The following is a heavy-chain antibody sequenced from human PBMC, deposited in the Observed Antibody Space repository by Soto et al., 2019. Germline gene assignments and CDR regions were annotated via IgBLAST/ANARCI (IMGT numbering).Heavy chain of an antibody. Sequence: QVQLVQSGAAVKRPGASVTVSCKASGYPFPSYGISWVRQAPGQGLAWMGWIGAYNGNTNYAQKVQGRLTMTSDKSTSTAYMELRSLRSDDTAVYYCAGEGILRLGELSPRPGRFAPWGQGTLVPVSS. CDR1: GYPFPSYG. V-gene: IGHV1-18*01. CDR3: AGEGILRLGELSPRPGRFAP. D-gene: IGHD3-16*02. CDR2: IGAYNGNT. J-gene: IGHJ5*02.